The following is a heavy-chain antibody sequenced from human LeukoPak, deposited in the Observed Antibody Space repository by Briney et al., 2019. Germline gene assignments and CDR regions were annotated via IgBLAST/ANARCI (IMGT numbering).Heavy chain of an antibody. Sequence: GGSLRLSCAASGFTFSSYAMHWVRQAPGKGLEWVAVISYDGSNKYYADSVKGRFTISRDNSKNTLYLQMNSLRAEDTAVYYCAKSNDFWSKAFDYWGQGTLVTVSS. CDR1: GFTFSSYA. V-gene: IGHV3-30-3*02. CDR2: ISYDGSNK. J-gene: IGHJ4*02. D-gene: IGHD3-3*01. CDR3: AKSNDFWSKAFDY.